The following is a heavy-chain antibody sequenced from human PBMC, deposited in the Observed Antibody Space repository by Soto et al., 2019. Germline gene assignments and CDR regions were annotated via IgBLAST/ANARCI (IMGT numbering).Heavy chain of an antibody. V-gene: IGHV1-2*04. J-gene: IGHJ6*02. Sequence: SVKVSCKASGYSFTDYHIHWVRQAPGQGLEWLGRINPKSGGTSTAQKFQGWVTMTTDTSISTASMELTRLTSDDKAIYYCARGDSTDCYNGLYALFYNNDMEVWG. CDR3: ARGDSTDCYNGLYALFYNNDMEV. CDR2: INPKSGGT. CDR1: GYSFTDYH. D-gene: IGHD3-10*01.